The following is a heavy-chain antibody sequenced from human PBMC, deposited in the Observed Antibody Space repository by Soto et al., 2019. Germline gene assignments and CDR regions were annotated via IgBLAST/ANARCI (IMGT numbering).Heavy chain of an antibody. CDR3: AKDQVVIFGVVIIRIAGGMDV. D-gene: IGHD3-3*01. CDR1: GFTFSSYG. CDR2: ISYDGSNK. Sequence: GGSLRLSCAASGFTFSSYGMHWVRQAPGKGLEWVAVISYDGSNKYYADSVKGRFTISRDNSKNTLYLQMNSLRAEDTAVYYCAKDQVVIFGVVIIRIAGGMDVWGQGTTVTVSS. J-gene: IGHJ6*02. V-gene: IGHV3-30*18.